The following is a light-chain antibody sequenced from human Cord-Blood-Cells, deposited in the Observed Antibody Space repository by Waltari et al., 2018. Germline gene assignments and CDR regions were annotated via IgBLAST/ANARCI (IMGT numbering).Light chain of an antibody. Sequence: DIVMTQSPDSLAVSPGARATINCKSSQSVLYSSNNKNYLAWYQQKPGQPPKLLIYWAATRESGVPDRFSGSGSGTDFTLTISSLQAEDVAVYYSQQYYSTPPTFGQGTKVEIK. J-gene: IGKJ1*01. CDR3: QQYYSTPPT. CDR2: WAA. CDR1: QSVLYSSNNKNY. V-gene: IGKV4-1*01.